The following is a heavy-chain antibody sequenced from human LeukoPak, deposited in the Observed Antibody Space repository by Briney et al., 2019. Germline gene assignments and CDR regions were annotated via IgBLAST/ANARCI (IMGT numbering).Heavy chain of an antibody. D-gene: IGHD6-19*01. CDR2: ISWNSGSI. CDR1: GFTFDDYA. Sequence: GGSLRLSCAASGFTFDDYAMHWVRQAPGKGLEWVSGISWNSGSIGYADPVKGRFTISRDNAKNSLYLQMNSLRAEDTALYYCAKDTGYSSGWSFDYWGQGTLVTVSS. V-gene: IGHV3-9*01. CDR3: AKDTGYSSGWSFDY. J-gene: IGHJ4*02.